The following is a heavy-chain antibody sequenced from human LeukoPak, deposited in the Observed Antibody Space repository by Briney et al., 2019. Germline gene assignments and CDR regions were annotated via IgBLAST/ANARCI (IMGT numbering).Heavy chain of an antibody. CDR3: ARGSDYDILTGYSPSDAFDI. CDR1: GFTFSSYW. D-gene: IGHD3-9*01. CDR2: INSDGSST. V-gene: IGHV3-74*01. Sequence: PGGSLRLSCAASGFTFSSYWMHWVRQAPGKGLVWVSPINSDGSSTSYADSVKGRFTISRDNAKNTLYRQMNSLRAEDTAVYYSARGSDYDILTGYSPSDAFDIWGQGTMVTVSS. J-gene: IGHJ3*02.